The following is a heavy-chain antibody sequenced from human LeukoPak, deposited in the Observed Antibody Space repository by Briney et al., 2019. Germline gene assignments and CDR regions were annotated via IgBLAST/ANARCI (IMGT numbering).Heavy chain of an antibody. CDR3: ARDHIAVAGKDATYYYYMDV. Sequence: PGGSLRLSCAASGFTFSSYWMSWVRQAPGKGLEWVANIKQDGSEKYYVDSVKGRFTISRDNAKNSLYLQMNSLRAEDTAVYYCARDHIAVAGKDATYYYYMDVWGKGTTVTVSS. CDR2: IKQDGSEK. D-gene: IGHD6-19*01. CDR1: GFTFSSYW. V-gene: IGHV3-7*01. J-gene: IGHJ6*03.